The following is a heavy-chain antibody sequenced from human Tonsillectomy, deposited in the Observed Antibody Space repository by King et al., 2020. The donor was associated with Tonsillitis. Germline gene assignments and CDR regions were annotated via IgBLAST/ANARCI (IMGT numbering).Heavy chain of an antibody. J-gene: IGHJ4*02. CDR2: INSDGSST. D-gene: IGHD5-12*01. CDR1: GFTFSSYW. V-gene: IGHV3-74*01. Sequence: VQLVESGGGLVQPGGSLRLSCAASGFTFSSYWMHWVRQAPGKGLVWVSRINSDGSSTSYADSVKGRFTISRDNAKKKLYLQMNSLGAEDTAVYYCAREWRSYSGYDYIDYWGQGTLVTVSS. CDR3: AREWRSYSGYDYIDY.